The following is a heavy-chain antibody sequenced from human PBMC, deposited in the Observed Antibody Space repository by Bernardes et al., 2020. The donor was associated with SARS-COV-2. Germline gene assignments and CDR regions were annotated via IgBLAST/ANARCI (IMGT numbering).Heavy chain of an antibody. J-gene: IGHJ6*02. CDR3: ARVPIRTGALHGLDV. V-gene: IGHV1-2*02. CDR2: INPNSGGT. D-gene: IGHD1-1*01. CDR1: GYTFTGYY. Sequence: ASVKVSCKASGYTFTGYYMHWVRQAPGQGLEWMGWINPNSGGTNYAQKFQGRVTMTRDTSISTAYMELRSLTSDDPAVYYCARVPIRTGALHGLDVWGQGTTVSVSS.